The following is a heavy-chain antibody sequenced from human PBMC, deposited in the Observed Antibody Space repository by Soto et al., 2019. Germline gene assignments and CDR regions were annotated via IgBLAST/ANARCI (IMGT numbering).Heavy chain of an antibody. CDR3: ARGLLAADLDY. D-gene: IGHD6-13*01. CDR2: IIPILGIA. Sequence: QVQLVQSGAEVKKPGSSVKVSCKASGGTFSSYTISWVRQAPGQGLEWMGRIIPILGIANYAQKFQGRGTITADKATSTAYMELSSLRSEDTAVYYCARGLLAADLDYWGQGTLVTVSS. CDR1: GGTFSSYT. J-gene: IGHJ4*02. V-gene: IGHV1-69*02.